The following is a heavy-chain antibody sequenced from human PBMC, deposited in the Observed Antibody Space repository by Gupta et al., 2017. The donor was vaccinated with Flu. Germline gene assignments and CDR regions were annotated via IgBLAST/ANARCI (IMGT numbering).Heavy chain of an antibody. D-gene: IGHD6-13*01. Sequence: EVQLLESGGGLVQPGGSLRLSCAASGFTFSSYSMSWVRQAPGKGLEWVSSINYSGGSTYYADSVKGRFTISRDNSKNTLYMQMNSPRAEDTAVYYCARGGISEVGGLDYWGQGTLVTVSS. V-gene: IGHV3-23*01. CDR3: ARGGISEVGGLDY. CDR1: GFTFSSYS. CDR2: INYSGGST. J-gene: IGHJ4*02.